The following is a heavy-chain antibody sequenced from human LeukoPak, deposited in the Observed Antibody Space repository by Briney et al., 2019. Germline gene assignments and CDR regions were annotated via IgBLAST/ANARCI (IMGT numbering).Heavy chain of an antibody. Sequence: GASVKVSCKASGYTFTSYDINWVRQATGQGLEWMGWMNPNSGNTGYAQKFQGRVTITRNTSISTAYMELSSLRSEDTAVYYCARAKMGVAADFDYWGQGTLVTVSS. V-gene: IGHV1-8*01. CDR1: GYTFTSYD. CDR3: ARAKMGVAADFDY. J-gene: IGHJ4*02. D-gene: IGHD6-13*01. CDR2: MNPNSGNT.